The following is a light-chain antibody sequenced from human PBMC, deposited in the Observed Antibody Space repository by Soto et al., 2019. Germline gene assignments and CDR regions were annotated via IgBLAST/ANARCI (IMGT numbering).Light chain of an antibody. CDR3: HQYNGWPRT. CDR2: DTY. J-gene: IGKJ1*01. Sequence: EIVLTQSPAALSVSPGERATLSCWASQSVGTTLNWYQQKPGQAPRLLIYDTYIRASGVPARFSGSGSGTEFTLTISSLQSEDFAIYYCHQYNGWPRTFGQGTKVE. CDR1: QSVGTT. V-gene: IGKV3-15*01.